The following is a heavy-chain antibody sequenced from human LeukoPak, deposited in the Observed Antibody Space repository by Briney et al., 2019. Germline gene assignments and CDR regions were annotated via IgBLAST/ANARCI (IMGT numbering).Heavy chain of an antibody. CDR3: ARHAYDYVWGSYRQYYFDY. Sequence: SETLSLTRTVSGGSISSSSYYWGWIRQPPGKGLEWIGSIYYSGSTYYNPSLKSRVTISVDTSKNQFSLKLSSVTAADTAVYYCARHAYDYVWGSYRQYYFDYWGQGTLVTVSS. CDR1: GGSISSSSYY. CDR2: IYYSGST. V-gene: IGHV4-39*01. D-gene: IGHD3-16*02. J-gene: IGHJ4*02.